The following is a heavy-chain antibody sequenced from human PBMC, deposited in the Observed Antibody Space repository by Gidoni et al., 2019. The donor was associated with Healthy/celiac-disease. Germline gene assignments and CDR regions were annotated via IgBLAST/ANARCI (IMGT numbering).Heavy chain of an antibody. D-gene: IGHD3-16*02. V-gene: IGHV1-18*01. Sequence: QVQLVQSGAEVKKPGAAVRVSCNASGSPFTSYGFSWGGQAPGQGLEWVGWVSAYNGITDYGQKLQGRVSMDTDTSTCTAYMDLRSLTSDVPTVYYCARDLRVMITFGEVNVPSTFDYWGQGTLVTVSS. CDR2: VSAYNGIT. J-gene: IGHJ4*02. CDR1: GSPFTSYG. CDR3: ARDLRVMITFGEVNVPSTFDY.